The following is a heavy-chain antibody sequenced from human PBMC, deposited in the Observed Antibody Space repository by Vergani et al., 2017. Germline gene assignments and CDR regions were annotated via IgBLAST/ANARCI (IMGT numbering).Heavy chain of an antibody. CDR3: AKRPESSGYYYQDYYYYMDV. J-gene: IGHJ6*03. V-gene: IGHV3-21*04. Sequence: EVQLVESGGCLVKPGGSLRLSCAASGFTFSSYSMNWVRQVPGQGLEWVSSISSSSSYIYYADSVKDRFTISRDNAKNSMYLQMNSLRAEDTAVYYCAKRPESSGYYYQDYYYYMDVWGKGTTVTVSS. CDR2: ISSSSSYI. D-gene: IGHD3-22*01. CDR1: GFTFSSYS.